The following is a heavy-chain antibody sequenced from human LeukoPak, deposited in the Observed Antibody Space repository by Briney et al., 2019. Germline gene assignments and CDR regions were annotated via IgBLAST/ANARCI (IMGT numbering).Heavy chain of an antibody. D-gene: IGHD3-9*01. J-gene: IGHJ3*02. V-gene: IGHV4-59*01. Sequence: SETLSLTCTVSGGSISSYYWSWIRQPPGKGLEWIGYIYYSGSTNYNPSPKSRVTISVDTSKNQFSLKLSSVTAADTAVYYCAREGGRYYDILTGYLAGAFDIWGQGTMVTVSS. CDR2: IYYSGST. CDR3: AREGGRYYDILTGYLAGAFDI. CDR1: GGSISSYY.